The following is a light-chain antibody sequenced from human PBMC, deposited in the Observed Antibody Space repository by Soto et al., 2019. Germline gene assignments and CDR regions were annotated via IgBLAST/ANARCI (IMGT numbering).Light chain of an antibody. CDR2: HAS. V-gene: IGKV3-20*01. Sequence: EIVLTQSPGTLSLSPGERATLSCRASQGVASRYLAWYQKKPGQAPRLLIYHASSRATGIPDRFSGSGSGTDFTHSSARLDPEDFAVYFCQQYGSSPQTFGQGTKVEIK. CDR3: QQYGSSPQT. CDR1: QGVASRY. J-gene: IGKJ1*01.